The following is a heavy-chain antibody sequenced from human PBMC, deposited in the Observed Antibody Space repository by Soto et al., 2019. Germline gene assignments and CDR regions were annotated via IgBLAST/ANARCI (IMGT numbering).Heavy chain of an antibody. V-gene: IGHV4-31*03. Sequence: SETLSLTCTVSGGSISSGGYYWSWIRQHPGKGLEWIGYIYYSGSTYYNPSLKSRVTISVDTSKNQFSLKLSSVTAADTAVYYCARNNPYSSSWSPFDYWGQGTLVTVSS. CDR1: GGSISSGGYY. D-gene: IGHD6-13*01. J-gene: IGHJ4*02. CDR2: IYYSGST. CDR3: ARNNPYSSSWSPFDY.